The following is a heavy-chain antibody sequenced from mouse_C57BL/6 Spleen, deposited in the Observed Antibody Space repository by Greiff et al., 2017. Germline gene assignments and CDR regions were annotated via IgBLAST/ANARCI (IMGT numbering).Heavy chain of an antibody. CDR2: ISSGSSTI. V-gene: IGHV5-17*01. CDR1: GFTFSDYG. Sequence: EVKLEESGGGLVKPGGSLKLSCAASGFTFSDYGMHWVRQAPEKGLEWVAYISSGSSTIYYADTVKGRFTISRDNAKNTRFLQMTSLRSEDTAMYYCARDYGSSPRAMDYWGQGTSVTVSS. J-gene: IGHJ4*01. D-gene: IGHD1-1*01. CDR3: ARDYGSSPRAMDY.